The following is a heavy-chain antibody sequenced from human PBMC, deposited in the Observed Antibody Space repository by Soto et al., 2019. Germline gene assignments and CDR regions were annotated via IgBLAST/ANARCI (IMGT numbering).Heavy chain of an antibody. CDR3: ARRQNSPPTRGAASARGGMDV. CDR1: GFTFNNYG. Sequence: QVQLVESGGGVVQPGRSLRLSCAASGFTFNNYGMHWVRQAPGKGLEWVAVIWNDGNGYYYANSVKGRFTISRDNSKNRLYLKMSSLRAEDTAVDYCARRQNSPPTRGAASARGGMDVWGQGTTVTVSS. D-gene: IGHD6-13*01. CDR2: IWNDGNGY. J-gene: IGHJ6*02. V-gene: IGHV3-33*01.